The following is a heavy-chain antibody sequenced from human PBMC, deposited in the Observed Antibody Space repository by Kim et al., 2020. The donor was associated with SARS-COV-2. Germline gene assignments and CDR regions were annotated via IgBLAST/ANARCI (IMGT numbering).Heavy chain of an antibody. CDR3: TRGWFDP. D-gene: IGHD2-2*01. J-gene: IGHJ5*01. CDR2: SKWNT. V-gene: IGHV6-1*01. Sequence: SKWNTEYAASVRSRITINADTSKNQFSLQLNSVTPGDTGVYYCTRGWFDPWGQGTLVTVAS.